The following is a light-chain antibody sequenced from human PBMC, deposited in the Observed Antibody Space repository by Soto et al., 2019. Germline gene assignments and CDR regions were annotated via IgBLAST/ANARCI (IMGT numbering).Light chain of an antibody. Sequence: EIVMTQSPATLSVSPGERATLSCRASQSISSNLAWYQQKPGQGPRLLIYDASTRATGIPARFSGSGSGTDFTLTFCCLRSFVFAVNYCREYNNWLKWKFGQGTKV. V-gene: IGKV3-15*01. CDR3: REYNNWLKWK. J-gene: IGKJ1*01. CDR2: DAS. CDR1: QSISSN.